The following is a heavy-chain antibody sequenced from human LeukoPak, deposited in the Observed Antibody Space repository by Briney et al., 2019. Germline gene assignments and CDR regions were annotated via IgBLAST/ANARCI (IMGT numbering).Heavy chain of an antibody. CDR2: ISWNSGSI. J-gene: IGHJ4*02. CDR1: GFTFDDYA. CDR3: AKGDQFGLGFDY. V-gene: IGHV3-9*01. Sequence: LRLSCAASGFTFDDYAMHWVRQAPGKGLEWVSGISWNSGSIGYADSVKGRFTISRDNSKNTLYLQMNSLRAEDTAVYYCAKGDQFGLGFDYWGQGTLVTVSS. D-gene: IGHD3-10*01.